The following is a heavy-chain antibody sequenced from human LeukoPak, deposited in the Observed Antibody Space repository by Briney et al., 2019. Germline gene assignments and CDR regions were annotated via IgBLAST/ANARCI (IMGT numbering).Heavy chain of an antibody. CDR3: ARGGLDYFDS. V-gene: IGHV4-34*01. Sequence: SETLSLTCAVYGGSFSGYYWSWIRQPPGKGLEWIGEINHSGSTNYNPSLKSRVTISVDTSKNQFSLKLTSVTAADTAVYYCARGGLDYFDSWGQGTLVTVSS. CDR2: INHSGST. CDR1: GGSFSGYY. J-gene: IGHJ4*02. D-gene: IGHD6-19*01.